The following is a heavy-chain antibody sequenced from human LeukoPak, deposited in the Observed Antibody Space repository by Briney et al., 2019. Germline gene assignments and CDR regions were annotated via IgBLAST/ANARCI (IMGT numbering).Heavy chain of an antibody. CDR1: GFTFSSYA. Sequence: GGSLRLSCAASGFTFSSYAMSWVRQAPGKGLEWVSAISGSGGSTYYADSVKGRFTISRDNSKNTLYLQMNSLRAEDTAVYYCAKDHDVLLWFGELSFFDYWGQGTLVTVSS. CDR3: AKDHDVLLWFGELSFFDY. J-gene: IGHJ4*02. CDR2: ISGSGGST. D-gene: IGHD3-10*01. V-gene: IGHV3-23*01.